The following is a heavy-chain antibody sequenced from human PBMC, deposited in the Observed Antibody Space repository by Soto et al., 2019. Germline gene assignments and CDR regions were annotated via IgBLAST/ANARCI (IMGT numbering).Heavy chain of an antibody. V-gene: IGHV5-51*01. J-gene: IGHJ4*02. CDR3: ASRHDSGPYFVY. CDR1: GYSFTNYW. Sequence: GESLKISCKGSGYSFTNYWIGWVRQMPGKGLEWMGIIFPDDSDTRYSPSFQGQVTISADKSISTAYLQWDTLKASDTAVYYCASRHDSGPYFVYWGQGTLVTVPS. CDR2: IFPDDSDT. D-gene: IGHD4-17*01.